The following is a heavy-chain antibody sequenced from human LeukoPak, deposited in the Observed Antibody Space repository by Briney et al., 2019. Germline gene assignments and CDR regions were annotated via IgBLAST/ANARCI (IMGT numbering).Heavy chain of an antibody. CDR1: GGSVRSGSYY. CDR2: IYYSGSN. Sequence: RTSETLSLTCTVSGGSVRSGSYYWSWIRQPPGKGLEWIGYIYYSGSNNHNPSLKSRVTISVDTSKNQFSLKLSSVTAADTAVYYCAREVLSSWDQEYYFDYWGQGTLVTVSS. CDR3: AREVLSSWDQEYYFDY. D-gene: IGHD6-13*01. V-gene: IGHV4-61*01. J-gene: IGHJ4*02.